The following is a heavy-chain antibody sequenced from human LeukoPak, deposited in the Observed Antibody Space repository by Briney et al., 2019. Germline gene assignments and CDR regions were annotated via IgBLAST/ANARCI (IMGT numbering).Heavy chain of an antibody. CDR2: ISGSGSNT. CDR3: AKGCSTISCYTSEY. D-gene: IGHD2-2*02. V-gene: IGHV3-23*01. Sequence: PGGSLRLSCAASGFNFNNYAMTWVRQAPGKGLEWVSAISGSGSNTYYADSVKGRFTISRDNSKNTLYLQMNSLRAEDTALYYCAKGCSTISCYTSEYWGQGTLVTVSS. J-gene: IGHJ4*02. CDR1: GFNFNNYA.